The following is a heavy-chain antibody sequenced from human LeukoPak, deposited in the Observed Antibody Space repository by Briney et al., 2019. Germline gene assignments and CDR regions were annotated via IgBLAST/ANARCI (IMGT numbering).Heavy chain of an antibody. CDR3: ARDARGYYDFWSGYYTEIINWFDP. CDR2: ISSSSSYI. CDR1: GFTFSSYS. D-gene: IGHD3-3*01. V-gene: IGHV3-21*01. J-gene: IGHJ5*02. Sequence: GGSLRLSCAASGFTFSSYSMNWVRQAPGKGLEWVSSISSSSSYIYYADSVKGRFTISRDNAKNSLYLQMNSLRAEDTAVYYCARDARGYYDFWSGYYTEIINWFDPWGQGTLVTVSS.